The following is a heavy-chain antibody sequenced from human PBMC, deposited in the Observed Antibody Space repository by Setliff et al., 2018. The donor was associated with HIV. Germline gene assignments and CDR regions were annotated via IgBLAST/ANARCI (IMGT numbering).Heavy chain of an antibody. CDR1: GGSIIDSRYF. CDR3: VRHVWSDDFLVPGWFDS. Sequence: SETLSLTCTVSGGSIIDSRYFWGWIRQPPGKGLEWIGSVYYSGITYNSSSLKSRVTVSVDTSRIQFSLKLTSVTAADTAVYKCVRHVWSDDFLVPGWFDSWSQGTLVTVSS. D-gene: IGHD3-3*01. V-gene: IGHV4-39*01. CDR2: VYYSGIT. J-gene: IGHJ5*01.